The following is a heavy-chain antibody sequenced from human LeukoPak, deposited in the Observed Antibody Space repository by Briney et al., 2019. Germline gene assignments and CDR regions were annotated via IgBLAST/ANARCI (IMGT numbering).Heavy chain of an antibody. CDR3: AKDSGSRYSSSWLALYYYYYGMDV. Sequence: GGSLRLSCAASGFTFSSYGMHWVRQAPGKGLEWVSVISYDGSNKYYADSVKGRFTISRDNSKNTLCLQMNSLRAEDTAVYYCAKDSGSRYSSSWLALYYYYYGMDVWGQGTTVTVSS. D-gene: IGHD6-13*01. V-gene: IGHV3-30*18. CDR2: ISYDGSNK. J-gene: IGHJ6*02. CDR1: GFTFSSYG.